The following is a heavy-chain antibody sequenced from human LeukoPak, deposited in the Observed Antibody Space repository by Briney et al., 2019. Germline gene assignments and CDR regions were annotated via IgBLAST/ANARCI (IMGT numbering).Heavy chain of an antibody. CDR1: GFTFDDYA. V-gene: IGHV3-9*01. CDR3: AKDIGSGYYCVFDY. Sequence: GGSLRLSCAASGFTFDDYAMHWVRQAPGKGLEWVSGISWNSGSIGYADSVKGRFTISRDNATNSLYLQMNSLRAEDTALYYCAKDIGSGYYCVFDYWGQGTLVTVSS. CDR2: ISWNSGSI. J-gene: IGHJ4*02. D-gene: IGHD3-22*01.